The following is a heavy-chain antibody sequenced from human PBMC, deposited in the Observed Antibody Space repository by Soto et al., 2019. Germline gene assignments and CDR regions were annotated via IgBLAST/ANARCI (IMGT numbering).Heavy chain of an antibody. V-gene: IGHV3-53*04. CDR1: GFTVSSNY. Sequence: GGSLRLSCAASGFTVSSNYMSWVRQAPGKGLEWVSVIYSGGSTYYADSVKGRFTISRHNSKNTLYLQMNSLRAEDTAVYYCARETYYYDSSGYYYWYFDLWGRGTLVTVSS. CDR3: ARETYYYDSSGYYYWYFDL. J-gene: IGHJ2*01. D-gene: IGHD3-22*01. CDR2: IYSGGST.